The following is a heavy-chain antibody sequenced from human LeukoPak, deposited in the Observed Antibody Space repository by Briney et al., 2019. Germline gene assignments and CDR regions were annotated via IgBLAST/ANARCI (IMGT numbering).Heavy chain of an antibody. V-gene: IGHV3-7*01. CDR2: IKQDGSEK. Sequence: GGSLRLSCAASGFSLSAYWMSWVRQAPGKGLEWVANIKQDGSEKYYVDSVKGRFTISRDNAKNSLYLQMNSLRAEDTAVYYCARVGEQWLVLAEYFQHWGQGTLVTVSS. D-gene: IGHD6-19*01. J-gene: IGHJ1*01. CDR3: ARVGEQWLVLAEYFQH. CDR1: GFSLSAYW.